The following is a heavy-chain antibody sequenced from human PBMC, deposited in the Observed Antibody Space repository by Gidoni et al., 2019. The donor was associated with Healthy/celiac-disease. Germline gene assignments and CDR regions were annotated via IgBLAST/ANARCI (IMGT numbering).Heavy chain of an antibody. D-gene: IGHD2-15*01. CDR1: GGSVSSGSYY. CDR3: AREVVAAPFDAFDI. Sequence: QVQLQESGPGLVKPSETLFLTCTVSGGSVSSGSYYWSWFRQPPGKGLEWIGYIYYSGSTNYNPSLKSRVTISVDTSKNQCSLKLSSVTAAGTTVYYCAREVVAAPFDAFDIWGQGTMVTVSS. V-gene: IGHV4-61*01. CDR2: IYYSGST. J-gene: IGHJ3*02.